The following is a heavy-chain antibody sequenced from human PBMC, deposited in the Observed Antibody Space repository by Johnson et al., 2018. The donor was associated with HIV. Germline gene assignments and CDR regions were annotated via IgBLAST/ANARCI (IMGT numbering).Heavy chain of an antibody. J-gene: IGHJ3*02. D-gene: IGHD2-2*01. CDR3: AKGGYSSSWYLWDTFNM. Sequence: QVQLVESGGDMVQPGRSLRLSCAASGFNFNIYGMHWVRQAPGKGLEWVAILWYDGTTAFYADSVKGRFTISRDNAKNSLYLQMNSLRADDTALYYCAKGGYSSSWYLWDTFNMWGQGTMVTVSS. CDR1: GFNFNIYG. V-gene: IGHV3-33*03. CDR2: LWYDGTTA.